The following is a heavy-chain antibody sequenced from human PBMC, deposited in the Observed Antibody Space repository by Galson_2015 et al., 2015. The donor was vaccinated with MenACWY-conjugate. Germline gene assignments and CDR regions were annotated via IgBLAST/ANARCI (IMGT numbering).Heavy chain of an antibody. V-gene: IGHV3-7*03. CDR3: ARDRTYHDGNAYYDVFDV. Sequence: SLRLSCAPSGFTFSSYWMTWVRQAPGKGLEWVANIKGDGSVKYYVDSVKGRFTISRDNAQNSLFLQMDSLRGEDTAVYYCARDRTYHDGNAYYDVFDVRGQGTMVTVSS. CDR1: GFTFSSYW. J-gene: IGHJ3*01. CDR2: IKGDGSVK. D-gene: IGHD3-22*01.